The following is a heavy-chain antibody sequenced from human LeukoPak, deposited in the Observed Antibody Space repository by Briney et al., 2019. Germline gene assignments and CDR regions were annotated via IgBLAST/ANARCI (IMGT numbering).Heavy chain of an antibody. D-gene: IGHD7-27*01. CDR1: GYTFTTYY. J-gene: IGHJ4*02. CDR2: INPSDDST. V-gene: IGHV1-46*01. CDR3: ARAPNGGLPGGF. Sequence: ASVKVSCKASGYTFTTYYIHWVRQAPGQGLEWMGIINPSDDSTRYAKKCQGRVTMTRDMSTNTVYMEVRSLRSEDTAVYYCARAPNGGLPGGFWGQGTLVTVSS.